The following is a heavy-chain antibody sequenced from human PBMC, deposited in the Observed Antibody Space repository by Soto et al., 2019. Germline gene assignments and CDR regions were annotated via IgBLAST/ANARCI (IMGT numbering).Heavy chain of an antibody. CDR3: ARGRSYGMDV. V-gene: IGHV4-30-4*01. D-gene: IGHD4-17*01. CDR2: IYDSGSP. Sequence: TVSGASISSGDYFWSWIRQPPGKGLEWIGYIYDSGSPYYNPSLKSRVSMSLDTSKNQFSLNLSSVTAADTAVYYCARGRSYGMDVWGQGTTVTVSS. CDR1: GASISSGDYF. J-gene: IGHJ6*02.